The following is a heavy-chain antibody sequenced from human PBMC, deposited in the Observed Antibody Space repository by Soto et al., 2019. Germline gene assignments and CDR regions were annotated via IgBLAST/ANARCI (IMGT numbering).Heavy chain of an antibody. CDR1: GFTFSSYW. CDR2: IKQDGSEK. D-gene: IGHD3-9*01. CDR3: ARGPQVLRYFDWLPHFDY. V-gene: IGHV3-7*02. Sequence: PGGSLRLSCAASGFTFSSYWMSWVRQAPGKGLEWVANIKQDGSEKYYVDSVKGRFTISRDNAKNSLYLQMNSLRDEDTAVYYCARGPQVLRYFDWLPHFDYWGQGTLVTVSS. J-gene: IGHJ4*02.